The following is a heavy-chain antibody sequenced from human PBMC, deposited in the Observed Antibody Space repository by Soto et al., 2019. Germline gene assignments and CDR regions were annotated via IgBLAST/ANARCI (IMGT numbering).Heavy chain of an antibody. CDR3: AKATGKIAISGL. D-gene: IGHD5-12*01. CDR2: ISNDGNHE. Sequence: QRHLEDSGGGVVQPGGSLRLSCAASGFTFSHYGIHWVRQAPGKGLEWVAVISNDGNHESYGDSVKGRFTISRDNSRNTAYLQMSSLRAEDSGVYFCAKATGKIAISGLRGQGTRVTVSS. V-gene: IGHV3-30*18. CDR1: GFTFSHYG. J-gene: IGHJ4*02.